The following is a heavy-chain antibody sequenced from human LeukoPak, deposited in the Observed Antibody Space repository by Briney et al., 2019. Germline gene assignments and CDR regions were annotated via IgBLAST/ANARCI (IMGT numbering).Heavy chain of an antibody. D-gene: IGHD3-22*01. J-gene: IGHJ4*02. Sequence: PGGSLRLSCAASGFTFSSYEMNWVRQAPGKGLEWVSYISSSGSTIYYADSVKGRFTISRDNAKNSLYLQMNSLRAEDTAVYYCASSYYYDSSGKPRYYFDYWGQGTLVTVSS. V-gene: IGHV3-48*03. CDR1: GFTFSSYE. CDR2: ISSSGSTI. CDR3: ASSYYYDSSGKPRYYFDY.